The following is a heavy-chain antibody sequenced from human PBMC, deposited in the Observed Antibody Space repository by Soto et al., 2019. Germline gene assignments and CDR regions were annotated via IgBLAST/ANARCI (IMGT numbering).Heavy chain of an antibody. V-gene: IGHV1-69*13. J-gene: IGHJ4*02. D-gene: IGHD2-21*02. Sequence: SVKVSCKASGGTFSSYAISWVRQAPGQGLEWMGGIIPIFGTANYAQKFQGRVTITADESTSTAYMELSSLRSEDTAVYYCARAGDCGGDCYIFDYWGQGTLVTVSS. CDR2: IIPIFGTA. CDR3: ARAGDCGGDCYIFDY. CDR1: GGTFSSYA.